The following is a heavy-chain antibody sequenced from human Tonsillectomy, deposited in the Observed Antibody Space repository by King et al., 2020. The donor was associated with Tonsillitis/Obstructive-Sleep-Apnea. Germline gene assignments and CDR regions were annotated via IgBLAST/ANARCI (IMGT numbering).Heavy chain of an antibody. V-gene: IGHV4-59*01. CDR3: ARGSDVGDGYDVFDY. CDR1: GGSISSYY. Sequence: QLQESGPGLVKPSETLSLTCTVSGGSISSYYWSWIRQPPGKGLEWTGYIYYSGSTNYNPSLKSRVTISVDTSKNQFSLKLSSVTAADTAVYYCARGSDVGDGYDVFDYWGQGTLVTVSS. D-gene: IGHD5-12*01. CDR2: IYYSGST. J-gene: IGHJ4*02.